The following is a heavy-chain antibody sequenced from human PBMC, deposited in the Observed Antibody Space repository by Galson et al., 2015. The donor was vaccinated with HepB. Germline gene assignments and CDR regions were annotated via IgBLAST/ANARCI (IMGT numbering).Heavy chain of an antibody. CDR1: GGTFSSYA. CDR3: ARDSSSGWYLDH. Sequence: SVKVSCKASGGTFSSYAISWVRQAPGQGLEWMGRIIPILGIANYAQKLQGRVTMTTDTSTSTAYMELRSLRSDDTAVCYCARDSSSGWYLDHWGQGTLVTVSS. J-gene: IGHJ4*02. CDR2: IIPILGIA. V-gene: IGHV1-69*04. D-gene: IGHD6-19*01.